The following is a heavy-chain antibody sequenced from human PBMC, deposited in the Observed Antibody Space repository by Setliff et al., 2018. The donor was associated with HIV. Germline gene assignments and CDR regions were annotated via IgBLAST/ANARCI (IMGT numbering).Heavy chain of an antibody. V-gene: IGHV4-61*02. CDR2: IYSSGST. D-gene: IGHD1-26*01. Sequence: PSETLSLTCTVSGGSISSGSHYWNWVRKSAGKGLEWIGRIYSSGSTNYNPSLNSRVSISVDTSKNQFSLKLNSVTAADTAVYFCARDKGGTYDGMYYYYDMDGWGKGTTVTVSS. CDR3: ARDKGGTYDGMYYYYDMDG. J-gene: IGHJ6*03. CDR1: GGSISSGSHY.